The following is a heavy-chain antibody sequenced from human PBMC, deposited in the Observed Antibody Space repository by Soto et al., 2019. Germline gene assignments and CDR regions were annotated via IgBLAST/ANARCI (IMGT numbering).Heavy chain of an antibody. Sequence: SETLSLTCAVYGGSFSGYFWNWIRQSPGKGLEWIGKVNHNGRNNYNPSLKSRVTISLDMSKKQISLKLTSVTAADTAVYYCARGGSSDWQVAFDFWGQGAMVTVSS. CDR3: ARGGSSDWQVAFDF. CDR2: VNHNGRN. D-gene: IGHD6-19*01. V-gene: IGHV4-34*01. CDR1: GGSFSGYF. J-gene: IGHJ3*01.